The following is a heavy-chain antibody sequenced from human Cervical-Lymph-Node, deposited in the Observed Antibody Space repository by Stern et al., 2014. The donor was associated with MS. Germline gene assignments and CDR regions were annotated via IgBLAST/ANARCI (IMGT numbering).Heavy chain of an antibody. V-gene: IGHV2-70*01. CDR3: ARIQGGYSYGLAAFDS. Sequence: QVTLRESGPALVKPTQTLTLTCTFSGFSVTSSGTSVSWSRQPPGKDLEGLAIIEWVDDKFYTTSLKTRLTISKDTSKNQVVLTMTDMDPVDTATYYCARIQGGYSYGLAAFDSWGQGTVVTVSP. CDR2: IEWVDDK. D-gene: IGHD5-18*01. J-gene: IGHJ4*02. CDR1: GFSVTSSGTS.